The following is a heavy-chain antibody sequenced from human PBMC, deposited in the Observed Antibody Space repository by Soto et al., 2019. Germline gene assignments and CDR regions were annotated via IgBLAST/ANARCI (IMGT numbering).Heavy chain of an antibody. Sequence: EVQLVESGGGLVQPGGSLRLSCAASGFTFSSYWMHWVRQAPGKGLVWVSRVNIDGGTTTYADSVKGRFTISRDNAKHTLYLQMNSLRADDTAVYFCARAAGYYSYYTMGVWGQGTTVTVSS. D-gene: IGHD1-1*01. CDR2: VNIDGGTT. CDR3: ARAAGYYSYYTMGV. CDR1: GFTFSSYW. V-gene: IGHV3-74*01. J-gene: IGHJ6*02.